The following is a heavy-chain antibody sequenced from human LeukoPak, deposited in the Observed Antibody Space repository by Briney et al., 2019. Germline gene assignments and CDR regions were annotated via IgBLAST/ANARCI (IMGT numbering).Heavy chain of an antibody. CDR3: ASRERYCSGGSCYSAPYYYYYMDV. CDR1: GGSFSGYY. V-gene: IGHV4-34*01. D-gene: IGHD2-15*01. J-gene: IGHJ6*03. CDR2: INHSGST. Sequence: SETLSLTCAVYGGSFSGYYWSWIRQPPGKGLEWIGEINHSGSTNYNPSPKSRVTISVDTSKNQFSLKLSSVTAADTAVYYCASRERYCSGGSCYSAPYYYYYMDVWGKGTTVTVSS.